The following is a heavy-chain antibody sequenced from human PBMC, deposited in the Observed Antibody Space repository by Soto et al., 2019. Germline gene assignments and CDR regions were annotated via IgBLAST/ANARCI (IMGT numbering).Heavy chain of an antibody. V-gene: IGHV4-61*08. J-gene: IGHJ5*02. CDR2: IYYSGST. Sequence: SETQSLTCPVSGGSVSSGGYYWSWIRQPPGKGLEWIGYIYYSGSTNYNPSLKSRVTISVDTSKNQFSLKLSSVTAADTAVYYCARGIRVVVNHWGQGTLVTVSS. D-gene: IGHD2-2*01. CDR3: ARGIRVVVNH. CDR1: GGSVSSGGYY.